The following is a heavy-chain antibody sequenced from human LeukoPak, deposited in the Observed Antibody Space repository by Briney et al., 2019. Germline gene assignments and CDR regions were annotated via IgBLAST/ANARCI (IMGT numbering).Heavy chain of an antibody. CDR1: GGSISSGSHY. D-gene: IGHD4-23*01. CDR2: IYTSGNT. Sequence: PSGTLSLTCTVSGGSISSGSHYWSWIRQPAGKGLEWIGRIYTSGNTNYNPPLKSRVTISVDTSKNQFSLKLSSVTAADTAVYYCARDGCWPTVECWGFDPWGQGTLVTVSS. V-gene: IGHV4-61*02. J-gene: IGHJ5*02. CDR3: ARDGCWPTVECWGFDP.